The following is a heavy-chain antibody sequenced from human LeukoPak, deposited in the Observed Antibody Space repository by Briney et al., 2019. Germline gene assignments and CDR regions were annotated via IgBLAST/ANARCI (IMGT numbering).Heavy chain of an antibody. J-gene: IGHJ6*03. V-gene: IGHV4-34*01. CDR1: GGSFSGYY. Sequence: SETLSLTCAVYGGSFSGYYWSWIRQPPGKGLEWIGEINHCGSTNYNPSLKSRVTISVDTSKNQFSLKLSSVTAADTAVYYCARGRTMVRGYYYYMDVWGKGTTVTVSS. D-gene: IGHD3-10*01. CDR3: ARGRTMVRGYYYYMDV. CDR2: INHCGST.